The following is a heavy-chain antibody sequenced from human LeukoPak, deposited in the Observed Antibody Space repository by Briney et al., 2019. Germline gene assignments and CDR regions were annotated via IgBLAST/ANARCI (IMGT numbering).Heavy chain of an antibody. CDR2: INPNSGGT. J-gene: IGHJ3*02. CDR1: GYTFTGYY. Sequence: ASVKVSCKASGYTFTGYYMHWVRQAPGQGLEWMGWINPNSGGTNYAQKFQGRVTMTRDTSISTAYMELSRLRSDDTAVYYCARAPMAAAGTDDAFDIWGRGTMVTVSS. CDR3: ARAPMAAAGTDDAFDI. D-gene: IGHD6-13*01. V-gene: IGHV1-2*02.